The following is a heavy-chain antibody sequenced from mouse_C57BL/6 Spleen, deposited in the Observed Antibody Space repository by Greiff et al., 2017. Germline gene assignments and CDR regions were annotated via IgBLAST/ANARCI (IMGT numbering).Heavy chain of an antibody. CDR3: ARLSITTVVATNYFDY. V-gene: IGHV1-69*01. D-gene: IGHD1-1*01. J-gene: IGHJ2*01. CDR2: IDPSDSYT. Sequence: VQLQQSGAELVMPGASVKLSCKASGYTFTSYWMHWVKQRPGQGLEWIGEIDPSDSYTNYNQKFKGKSTLTVDKSSSTAYMQLSSLTSEDSAVYYCARLSITTVVATNYFDYWGQGTTLTVSS. CDR1: GYTFTSYW.